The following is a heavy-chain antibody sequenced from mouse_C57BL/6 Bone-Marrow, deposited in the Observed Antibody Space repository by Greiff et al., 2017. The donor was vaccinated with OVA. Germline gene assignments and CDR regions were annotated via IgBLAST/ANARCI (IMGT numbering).Heavy chain of an antibody. CDR2: ISYDGSN. Sequence: EVHLVESGPGLVKPSQSLSLTCSVTGYSITSGYYWNWIRQFPGNKLEWMGYISYDGSNNYNPSLKNRISITRDTSKNQFFLKLNSVTTEDTATYYCARRDAMDYWGQGTSVTVSS. J-gene: IGHJ4*01. V-gene: IGHV3-6*01. CDR1: GYSITSGYY. CDR3: ARRDAMDY.